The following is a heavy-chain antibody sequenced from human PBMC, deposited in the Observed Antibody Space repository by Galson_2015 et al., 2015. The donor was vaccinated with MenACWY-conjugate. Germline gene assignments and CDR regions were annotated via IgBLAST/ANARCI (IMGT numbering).Heavy chain of an antibody. CDR1: GVTVSSYW. Sequence: ALRLSCAASGVTVSSYWMTWVRQAPGKGLEWVADINQDGSDKCYVDSGKGRFAISKDNARNSLSLQMNRLTAEDSAVYYCARVDFNSNVNVNWGQGTLVIVSS. D-gene: IGHD3/OR15-3a*01. J-gene: IGHJ1*01. CDR2: INQDGSDK. CDR3: ARVDFNSNVNVN. V-gene: IGHV3-7*03.